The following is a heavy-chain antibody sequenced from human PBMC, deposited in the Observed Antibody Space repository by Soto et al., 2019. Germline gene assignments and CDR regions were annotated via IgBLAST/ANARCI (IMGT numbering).Heavy chain of an antibody. CDR1: GDSVSSNSAA. CDR3: ARVIWQQLSYYYYGMDV. V-gene: IGHV6-1*01. D-gene: IGHD6-13*01. CDR2: TYYRSKWYN. J-gene: IGHJ6*02. Sequence: PSQTLSLTCAISGDSVSSNSAAWNWIRQSPSRGLEWLGRTYYRSKWYNDYAVSVKSRITINPDTSKNQFSLQLNSVTPEDTAVYYCARVIWQQLSYYYYGMDVWGQGTTVTVSS.